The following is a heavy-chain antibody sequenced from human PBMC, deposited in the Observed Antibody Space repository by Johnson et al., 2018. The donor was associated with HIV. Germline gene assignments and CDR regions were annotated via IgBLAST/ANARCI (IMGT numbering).Heavy chain of an antibody. CDR2: ISGSGGST. V-gene: IGHV3-23*04. CDR3: AKGLRYFGWLGANDACDI. D-gene: IGHD3-9*01. CDR1: GFAFSSFA. Sequence: EVQLVESGGGLVQPGGSLRLSCAASGFAFSSFAVTWVRQAPGKGLEWVSAISGSGGSTYYADSVKGRFTISRDNSKKTLYLQMNSLRAEDTAVYYCAKGLRYFGWLGANDACDIWGQGTMVTVSS. J-gene: IGHJ3*02.